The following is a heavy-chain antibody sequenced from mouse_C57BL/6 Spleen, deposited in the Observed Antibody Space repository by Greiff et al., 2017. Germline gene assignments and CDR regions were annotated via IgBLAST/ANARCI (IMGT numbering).Heavy chain of an antibody. CDR1: GYTFTSYW. CDR3: ARAPRGDYYAMDY. V-gene: IGHV1-7*01. Sequence: QVQLQQSGAELAKPGASVKLSCKASGYTFTSYWLHWVKQRPGQGLEWIGYINPSSGYTKYNQKFKDKATLTADKSSSTAYMQLSSLTYEDSAVYYCARAPRGDYYAMDYWGQGTSVTVSS. J-gene: IGHJ4*01. D-gene: IGHD3-3*01. CDR2: INPSSGYT.